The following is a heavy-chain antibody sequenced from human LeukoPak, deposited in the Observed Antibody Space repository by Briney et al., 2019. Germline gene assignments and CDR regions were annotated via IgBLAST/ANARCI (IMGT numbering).Heavy chain of an antibody. V-gene: IGHV4-4*07. CDR1: GGSIGTYY. CDR3: ARGTKYCSGDTCQNYFDP. Sequence: SETLSLTCTVSGGSIGTYYWTWIRQPARKGLEWIGRISTSGDTYYNASLKSRLTTSLDTSQNQFSLKLSFVTAADTAIYYCARGTKYCSGDTCQNYFDPWGQGTLVTVSS. CDR2: ISTSGDT. J-gene: IGHJ5*02. D-gene: IGHD2-15*01.